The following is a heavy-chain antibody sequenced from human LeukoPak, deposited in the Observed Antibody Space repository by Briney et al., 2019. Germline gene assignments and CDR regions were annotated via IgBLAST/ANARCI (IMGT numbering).Heavy chain of an antibody. D-gene: IGHD6-13*01. J-gene: IGHJ4*02. Sequence: GRSLRLSCAASGFTFDDYAMHWVRQAPGKGLEWVSGISWNSGSIGYADSVKGRFTISGDNAKNSLYLQMNSLRAEDTALYYCAKAQYSSSFFYWGQGTLVTVSS. V-gene: IGHV3-9*01. CDR2: ISWNSGSI. CDR1: GFTFDDYA. CDR3: AKAQYSSSFFY.